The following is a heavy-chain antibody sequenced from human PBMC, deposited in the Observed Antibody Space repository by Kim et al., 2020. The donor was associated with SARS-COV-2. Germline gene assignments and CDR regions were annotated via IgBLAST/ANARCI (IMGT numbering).Heavy chain of an antibody. D-gene: IGHD1-7*01. J-gene: IGHJ5*02. Sequence: SVKSRITINPDTAKSQFSLQLNSVTPEDTAVYYCARERWDWNYDFGWFDPWGQGTLVTVSS. CDR3: ARERWDWNYDFGWFDP. V-gene: IGHV6-1*01.